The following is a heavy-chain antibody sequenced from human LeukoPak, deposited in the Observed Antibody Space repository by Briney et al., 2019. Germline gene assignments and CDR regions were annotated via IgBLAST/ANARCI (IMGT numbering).Heavy chain of an antibody. CDR3: ARVGDSSGWYPHYYYYMDV. V-gene: IGHV4-59*01. CDR2: IYYSGST. D-gene: IGHD6-19*01. Sequence: SETLSLTCTVSGGSISSYYWSWIRQPPGKGLEWIGYIYYSGSTNYNPSLKSRVTISVDTSKNQFSLKLRSVTAADTAVYYCARVGDSSGWYPHYYYYMDVWGKGTTVTISS. CDR1: GGSISSYY. J-gene: IGHJ6*03.